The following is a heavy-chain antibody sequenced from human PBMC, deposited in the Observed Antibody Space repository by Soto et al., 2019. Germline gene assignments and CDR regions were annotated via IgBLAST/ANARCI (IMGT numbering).Heavy chain of an antibody. Sequence: SETLSLTCAVYGGSFSGYYWSWIRQPPGKGLEWIGEINHSGSTNYNPSLKSRLTISVDTSKNQFSLRLRSVTAADTAVYYCAREHPQNASSFYGLDVWGQGTTVTVS. D-gene: IGHD2-2*01. CDR2: INHSGST. CDR1: GGSFSGYY. J-gene: IGHJ6*02. V-gene: IGHV4-34*01. CDR3: AREHPQNASSFYGLDV.